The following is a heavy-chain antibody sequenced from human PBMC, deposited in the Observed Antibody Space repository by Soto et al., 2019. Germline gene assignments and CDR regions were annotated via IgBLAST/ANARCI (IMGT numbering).Heavy chain of an antibody. CDR2: IYYSGST. Sequence: PSETLSLTCTVSGGSISSGDYYWSWIRQPPGKGLEWIGYIYYSGSTYYNPSLKSRVTISVDTSKNQFSLKLSSVTAADTAVYYYARLEVDIVATIDCNWFDPWGQGTLVTVSS. D-gene: IGHD5-12*01. CDR3: ARLEVDIVATIDCNWFDP. J-gene: IGHJ5*02. V-gene: IGHV4-30-4*01. CDR1: GGSISSGDYY.